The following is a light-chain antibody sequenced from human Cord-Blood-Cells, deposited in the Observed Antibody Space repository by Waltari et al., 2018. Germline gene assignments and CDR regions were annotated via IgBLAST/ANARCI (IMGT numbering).Light chain of an antibody. V-gene: IGLV2-23*01. J-gene: IGLJ2*01. Sequence: QSALTQPASVSGSPGQSCTISCTGTSRDVGSYNLVSWYQQHPGKAPKLMIYEGSKRPSGFSNRFSGSKSGNTASLTISGLQAEDEADYYCFSYAGSSTLVFGGGTKLTVL. CDR1: SRDVGSYNL. CDR3: FSYAGSSTLV. CDR2: EGS.